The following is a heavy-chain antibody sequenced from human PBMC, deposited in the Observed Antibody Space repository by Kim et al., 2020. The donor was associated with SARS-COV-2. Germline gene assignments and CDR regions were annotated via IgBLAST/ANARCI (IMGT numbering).Heavy chain of an antibody. J-gene: IGHJ4*02. D-gene: IGHD3-3*01. V-gene: IGHV3-48*02. Sequence: KCRFTTSRDNAKNALYLQMNSLRDEDTAVYYCARDPTYDFWSGYSRSFDYWGQGTLVTVSS. CDR3: ARDPTYDFWSGYSRSFDY.